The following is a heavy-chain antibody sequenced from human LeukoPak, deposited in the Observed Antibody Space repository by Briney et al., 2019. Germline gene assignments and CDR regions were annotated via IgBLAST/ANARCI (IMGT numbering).Heavy chain of an antibody. CDR2: IYPGDSDT. J-gene: IGHJ5*02. CDR1: GYSFTSYW. Sequence: GESLKISCKGSGYSFTSYWIGWVRQMPGKGLEWMGIIYPGDSDTRYSPSFQGQVTISADKSISTAYLQWSSLKASDTAMYYCARRPASYYGSGSPPHNWFDPWGQGTLVTVSS. V-gene: IGHV5-51*01. D-gene: IGHD3-10*01. CDR3: ARRPASYYGSGSPPHNWFDP.